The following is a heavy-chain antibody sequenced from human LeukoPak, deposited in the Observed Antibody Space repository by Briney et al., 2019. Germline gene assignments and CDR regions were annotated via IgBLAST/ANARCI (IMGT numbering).Heavy chain of an antibody. Sequence: PSETLSLTCTVSGGSISSSNYYWSWIRQPAGKGLEWIGRMYTSGTTNYNPSLRSRVTISVDTSKNQFSLKLHSVTAADTAVYYCVRGESSSSPLYYYYYYMDVWGKGTTVTVSS. V-gene: IGHV4-61*02. CDR2: MYTSGTT. D-gene: IGHD6-6*01. CDR1: GGSISSSNYY. CDR3: VRGESSSSPLYYYYYYMDV. J-gene: IGHJ6*03.